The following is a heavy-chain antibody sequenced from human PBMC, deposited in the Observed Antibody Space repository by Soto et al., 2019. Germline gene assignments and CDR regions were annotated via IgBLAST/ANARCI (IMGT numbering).Heavy chain of an antibody. Sequence: QVQLVQSGAEVKKPGASVKVSCKASGYTFTSYAMHWVRQAPGQRLEWMGWINAGNGNTKYSQKFQGRVTITRDTSASTAYMELSSLRSEDTAVYYCARDFSWFGELIASDYWGQGTLVTASS. CDR1: GYTFTSYA. D-gene: IGHD3-10*01. V-gene: IGHV1-3*01. J-gene: IGHJ4*02. CDR3: ARDFSWFGELIASDY. CDR2: INAGNGNT.